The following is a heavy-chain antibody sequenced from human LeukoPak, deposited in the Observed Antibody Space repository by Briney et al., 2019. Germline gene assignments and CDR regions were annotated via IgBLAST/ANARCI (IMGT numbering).Heavy chain of an antibody. D-gene: IGHD2-15*01. J-gene: IGHJ4*02. CDR2: IYPGDSDT. CDR3: ARLDCSGGSCYSGYFDY. CDR1: GYSFTSYW. V-gene: IGHV5-51*01. Sequence: GESLQISCQGSGYSFTSYWIGWVRQMPGKGLEWMGIIYPGDSDTRYSPSFQGQVTISADKSISTAYLQWSSLKAPDTAMYYCARLDCSGGSCYSGYFDYWGQGTLVTVSS.